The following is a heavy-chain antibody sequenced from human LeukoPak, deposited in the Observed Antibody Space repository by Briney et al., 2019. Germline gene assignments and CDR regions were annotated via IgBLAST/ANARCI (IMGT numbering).Heavy chain of an antibody. Sequence: ASVKVSCKASGYTFTSYDINWVRQATGQGLEWMGWINPNSGGTNYAQKFQGWVTMTRDTSISTAYMELSRLRSDDTAVYYCARGARPPPYYYYMDVWGKGTTVTVSS. CDR3: ARGARPPPYYYYMDV. D-gene: IGHD6-6*01. CDR2: INPNSGGT. CDR1: GYTFTSYD. J-gene: IGHJ6*03. V-gene: IGHV1-2*04.